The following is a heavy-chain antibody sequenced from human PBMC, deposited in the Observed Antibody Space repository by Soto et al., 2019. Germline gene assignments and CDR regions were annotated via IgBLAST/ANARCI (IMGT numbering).Heavy chain of an antibody. J-gene: IGHJ5*02. CDR2: INPSGGST. CDR3: ARVGFPCGDYVWFAP. D-gene: IGHD4-17*01. V-gene: IGHV1-46*03. Sequence: ASVKVSCKASGYTFTSYYMHWVLQAPGQGLEWMGIINPSGGSTSYAQKFQGRVTMTRDTSTSTVYMELSSLRSEDTAVYYCARVGFPCGDYVWFAPWGQGSLDIVSS. CDR1: GYTFTSYY.